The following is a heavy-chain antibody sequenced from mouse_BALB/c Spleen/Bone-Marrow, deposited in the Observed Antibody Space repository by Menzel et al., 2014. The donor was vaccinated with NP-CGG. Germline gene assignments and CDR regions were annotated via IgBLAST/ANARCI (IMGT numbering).Heavy chain of an antibody. CDR3: ARLEEGYGNYEGYYYALDY. CDR1: GDSITSGY. J-gene: IGHJ4*01. CDR2: ISYSGIT. V-gene: IGHV3-8*02. Sequence: VQLQQSGPSLVKPSQTLSLTCSVTGDSITSGYWNWIRKFPGNKLEYMGYISYSGITYYNPSLKSRISITRDTSENQYYLQLNSVTTEDTATYFCARLEEGYGNYEGYYYALDYWGQGTSVTVSS. D-gene: IGHD2-10*02.